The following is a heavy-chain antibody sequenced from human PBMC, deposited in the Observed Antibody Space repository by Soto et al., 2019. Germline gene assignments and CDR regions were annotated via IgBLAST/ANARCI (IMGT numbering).Heavy chain of an antibody. V-gene: IGHV4-59*01. J-gene: IGHJ6*02. D-gene: IGHD2-21*02. CDR3: ARGRGIVVVTATVVHNYYYYGMDV. Sequence: SETLSLTCTVSGGSISSYYWSWIRQPPGKGLEWIGYIYYSGSTNYNPSLKSRVTISVDTSKNQFSLKLSSVTAADTAVYYCARGRGIVVVTATVVHNYYYYGMDVWGQGTTVTVSS. CDR2: IYYSGST. CDR1: GGSISSYY.